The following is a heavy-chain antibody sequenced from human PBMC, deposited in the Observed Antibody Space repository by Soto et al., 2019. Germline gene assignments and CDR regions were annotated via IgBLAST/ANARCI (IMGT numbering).Heavy chain of an antibody. CDR3: AGGGVRGVITRTRDYYGMDV. CDR2: IYPGDSDT. V-gene: IGHV5-51*01. CDR1: GFTFTSYW. Sequence: GGSLRLSCAASGFTFTSYWIGWVRQMPGKGLEWMGIIYPGDSDTRYSPSFQGQVTISADKSISTAYLQWSSLKASDTAMYYCAGGGVRGVITRTRDYYGMDVWGQGTTVTVSS. J-gene: IGHJ6*02. D-gene: IGHD3-10*01.